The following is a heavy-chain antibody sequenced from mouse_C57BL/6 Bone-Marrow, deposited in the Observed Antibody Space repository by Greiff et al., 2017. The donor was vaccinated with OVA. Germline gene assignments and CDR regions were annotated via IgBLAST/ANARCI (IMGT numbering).Heavy chain of an antibody. Sequence: QVQLQQSGAELVRPGTSVKMSCTASGYTFTNYWIGWAKQRPGHGLEWIGDIYPGGGYTNYNEKFKGKATLTADKSSSTAYMQFSSLTSEDSAIYYCARENYYGSSLAYWGQGTLVTVSA. CDR2: IYPGGGYT. D-gene: IGHD1-1*01. J-gene: IGHJ3*01. V-gene: IGHV1-63*01. CDR1: GYTFTNYW. CDR3: ARENYYGSSLAY.